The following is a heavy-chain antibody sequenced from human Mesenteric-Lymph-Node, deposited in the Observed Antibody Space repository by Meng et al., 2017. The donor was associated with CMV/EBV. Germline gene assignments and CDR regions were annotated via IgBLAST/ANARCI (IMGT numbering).Heavy chain of an antibody. Sequence: GESLKISCAASGFTFSGSAMHWVRQASGKGLEWVGRIRSKANSYATAYAASVKGRFTISRDDSKNTAYLQMNSLRAEDTAVYYCARYTGSSVYYYYGMDVWGQGTTVTVSS. V-gene: IGHV3-73*01. CDR3: ARYTGSSVYYYYGMDV. CDR1: GFTFSGSA. J-gene: IGHJ6*02. D-gene: IGHD6-6*01. CDR2: IRSKANSYAT.